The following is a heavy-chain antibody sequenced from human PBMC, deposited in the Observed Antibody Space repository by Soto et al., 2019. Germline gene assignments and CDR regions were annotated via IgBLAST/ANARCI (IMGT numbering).Heavy chain of an antibody. CDR2: IYYSGST. D-gene: IGHD2-8*01. CDR3: ARWDCTNGVCYYGMDV. J-gene: IGHJ6*02. Sequence: SETLSLTCPVSGGSISSGGYYWSWIRQHPGKGLEWIGYIYYSGSTYYNPSLRSRVTISVDTSKNQFSLKLSSVTAADTAVYYCARWDCTNGVCYYGMDVWGQGTTVTVS. V-gene: IGHV4-31*03. CDR1: GGSISSGGYY.